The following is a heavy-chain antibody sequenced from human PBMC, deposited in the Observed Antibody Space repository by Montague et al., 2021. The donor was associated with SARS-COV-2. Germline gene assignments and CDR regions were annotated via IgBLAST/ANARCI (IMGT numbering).Heavy chain of an antibody. CDR2: IYQSGSA. J-gene: IGHJ6*02. Sequence: LSLTCVVSGGSVSSGDYSWSWIRQSPGKGLEWIGYIYQSGSAYYNPSLKSRVTISIDTSNNQFSLNLRSVTAADTGLYYCATGTRMYGMDFWDQGTTVTVSS. CDR1: GGSVSSGDYS. CDR3: ATGTRMYGMDF. V-gene: IGHV4-30-2*06. D-gene: IGHD3-10*01.